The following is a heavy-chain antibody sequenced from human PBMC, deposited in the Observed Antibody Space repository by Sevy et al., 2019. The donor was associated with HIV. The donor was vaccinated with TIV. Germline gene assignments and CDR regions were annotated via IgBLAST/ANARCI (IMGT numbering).Heavy chain of an antibody. CDR1: GFTFSSYE. Sequence: GGSLRLSCAASGFTFSSYEMNWVRQAPGKGLEWVSYMSSSGSLIYYADSVKGRFTISRDNAKNLLYLQMISLRAEDTVVYYWAGGVVIGTTFDYWGQGTLVTVSS. V-gene: IGHV3-48*03. CDR2: MSSSGSLI. CDR3: AGGVVIGTTFDY. J-gene: IGHJ4*02. D-gene: IGHD3-22*01.